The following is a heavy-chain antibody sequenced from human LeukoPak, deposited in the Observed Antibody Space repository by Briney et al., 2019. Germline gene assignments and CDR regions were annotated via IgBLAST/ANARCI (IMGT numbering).Heavy chain of an antibody. CDR1: GGSFSGYY. J-gene: IGHJ3*02. D-gene: IGHD3-16*02. CDR2: INHSGST. Sequence: PSETLSLTCAFYGGSFSGYYWSWIRQPPGKGLEWIGEINHSGSTNYNPSLKSRVTISVDTSKNQFSLKLSSVTAADTAVYYCAREAVYYDYVWGSYRYKTGAFDIWGQGTMVTVSS. V-gene: IGHV4-34*01. CDR3: AREAVYYDYVWGSYRYKTGAFDI.